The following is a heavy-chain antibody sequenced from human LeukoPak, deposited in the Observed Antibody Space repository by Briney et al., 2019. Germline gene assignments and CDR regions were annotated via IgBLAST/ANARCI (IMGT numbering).Heavy chain of an antibody. J-gene: IGHJ4*02. CDR3: ARDLSSSWFDY. CDR2: IKQDGSEK. Sequence: GGSLRLSCAASGFTFSSYWMSWVRQAPGKGLEWVANIKQDGSEKYYVDSVKGRFTIPRDNAKNSLYLQMNSLRAEDTAVYYCARDLSSSWFDYWGQGTLVTVSS. V-gene: IGHV3-7*01. D-gene: IGHD6-13*01. CDR1: GFTFSSYW.